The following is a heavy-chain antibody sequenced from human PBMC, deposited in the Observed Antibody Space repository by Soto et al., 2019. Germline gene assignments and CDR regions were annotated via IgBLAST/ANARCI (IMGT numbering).Heavy chain of an antibody. D-gene: IGHD6-13*01. CDR3: AKQRVGSSWYRDFDL. V-gene: IGHV3-23*01. CDR2: ISGVGGST. CDR1: GFTFSDYA. Sequence: HPGGSLRLSCAASGFTFSDYAMSWVRQGPGKELEWASGISGVGGSTYYPDSVKGRFTISRDNSKNTVYLQMNNLTAGDTAVYFCAKQRVGSSWYRDFDLWGQGTLVTVSS. J-gene: IGHJ4*02.